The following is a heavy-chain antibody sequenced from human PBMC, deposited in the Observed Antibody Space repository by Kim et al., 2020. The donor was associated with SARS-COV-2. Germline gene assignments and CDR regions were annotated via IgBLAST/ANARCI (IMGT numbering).Heavy chain of an antibody. CDR3: ARDRGDPAWVGGMDV. CDR1: GFTVRGSY. V-gene: IGHV3-53*01. CDR2: IYSDSST. J-gene: IGHJ6*02. Sequence: GGSLRLSCAASGFTVRGSYMSWVRQAPGKGLEWVSVIYSDSSTYYADSVKGRFTISRDNSKNTLYLQMNSLRAEDTAVYYCARDRGDPAWVGGMDVWGQGTTVTVSS. D-gene: IGHD2-21*01.